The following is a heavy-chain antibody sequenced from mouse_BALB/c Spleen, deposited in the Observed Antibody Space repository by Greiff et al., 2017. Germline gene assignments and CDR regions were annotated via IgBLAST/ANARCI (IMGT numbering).Heavy chain of an antibody. Sequence: QVQLKESGAELVRPGTSVKVSCKASGYAFTNYLIEWVKQRPGQGLEWIGVINPGSGGTNYNEKFKGKATLTADKSSSTAYMQLSSLTSDDSAVYFCARYGSSPYWGQGTTLTVSS. CDR2: INPGSGGT. D-gene: IGHD1-1*01. V-gene: IGHV1-54*01. CDR1: GYAFTNYL. CDR3: ARYGSSPY. J-gene: IGHJ2*01.